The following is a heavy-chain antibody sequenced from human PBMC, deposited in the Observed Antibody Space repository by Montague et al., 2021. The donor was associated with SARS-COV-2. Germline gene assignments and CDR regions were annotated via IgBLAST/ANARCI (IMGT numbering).Heavy chain of an antibody. Sequence: SLRLSCAASGFTFSTYWMSWVRQAPGKGLEWVADMKQDGSEKYYVDSVKVRFTISRDNAKSLLYLEMNSLRAEDTAVYYCARDEGSHSIYYYDSSGYYVYWGQGTPVTVSS. CDR3: ARDEGSHSIYYYDSSGYYVY. D-gene: IGHD3-22*01. V-gene: IGHV3-7*03. J-gene: IGHJ4*02. CDR2: MKQDGSEK. CDR1: GFTFSTYW.